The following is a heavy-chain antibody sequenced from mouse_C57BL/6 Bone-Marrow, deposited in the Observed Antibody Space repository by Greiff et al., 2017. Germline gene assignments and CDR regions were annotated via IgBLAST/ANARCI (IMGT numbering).Heavy chain of an antibody. J-gene: IGHJ4*01. V-gene: IGHV5-4*01. CDR1: GFTFSSYA. CDR3: ARDWRDGGDY. CDR2: ISDGGSYT. Sequence: EVKLMESGGGLVKPGGSLKLSCAASGFTFSSYAMSWVRQTPEKRLEWVATISDGGSYTYYPDNVKGRFTISRDNAKNNLYLQMSHLKSEDTAMYYCARDWRDGGDYWGQGTSVTVSS. D-gene: IGHD3-3*01.